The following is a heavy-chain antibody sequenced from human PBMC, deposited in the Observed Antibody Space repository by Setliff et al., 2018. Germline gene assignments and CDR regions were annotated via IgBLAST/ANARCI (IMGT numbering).Heavy chain of an antibody. CDR1: GASISSGGYY. D-gene: IGHD1-26*01. J-gene: IGHJ4*02. V-gene: IGHV4-61*09. CDR2: ISPSGST. Sequence: SETLSLTCTVSGASISSGGYYWTWIRQPAGKALEWIGHISPSGSTTYNPSLKSRVTISPDTSKNHFSLKVDSVTAADTALYYCARSPSSGAYWNPRPFYSDYWGQGTLVTVSS. CDR3: ARSPSSGAYWNPRPFYSDY.